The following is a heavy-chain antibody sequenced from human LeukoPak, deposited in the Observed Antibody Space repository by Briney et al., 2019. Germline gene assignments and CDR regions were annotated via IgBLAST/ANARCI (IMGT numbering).Heavy chain of an antibody. CDR1: GFTFSSYA. CDR3: AKDRSGSYYGLRHDAFDI. D-gene: IGHD1-26*01. Sequence: GGSLRLSCAASGFTFSSYAMHWVRQAPGKGLEWVAVISYDGSNKYYADSVKGRFTISRDNSKNTLYLQMNSLRAEDTAVYYCAKDRSGSYYGLRHDAFDIWGQGTMVTVSS. CDR2: ISYDGSNK. V-gene: IGHV3-30*04. J-gene: IGHJ3*02.